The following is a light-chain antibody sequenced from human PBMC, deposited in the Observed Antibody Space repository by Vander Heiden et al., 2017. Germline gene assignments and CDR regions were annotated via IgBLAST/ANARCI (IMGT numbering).Light chain of an antibody. Sequence: QSALTQPASVPGSPGQSITIPCTGISSDVGNYNLVSWYQQHPGKAPKLMIYEVSKRPSGVSNRFSGSKSGNTASLTISELQAEDEADYYCCSYADSRVFGGGTKLTVL. CDR2: EVS. CDR3: CSYADSRV. CDR1: SSDVGNYNL. V-gene: IGLV2-23*02. J-gene: IGLJ3*02.